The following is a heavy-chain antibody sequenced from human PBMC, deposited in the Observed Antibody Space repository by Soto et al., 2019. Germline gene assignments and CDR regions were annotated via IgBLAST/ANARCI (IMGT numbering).Heavy chain of an antibody. V-gene: IGHV6-1*01. CDR1: GDSVSSNSAG. CDR3: ARGQQYSGRIFHY. J-gene: IGHJ4*01. CDR2: TYYRSKWYY. D-gene: IGHD1-26*01. Sequence: SQTLSLTCAITGDSVSSNSAGWSWVRQSPSRGLEWLGRTYYRSKWYYEYAVSVRGRITINPDTSKNQYSLQLNSVTPEDTAVSFCARGQQYSGRIFHYWGQGTLVTVSS.